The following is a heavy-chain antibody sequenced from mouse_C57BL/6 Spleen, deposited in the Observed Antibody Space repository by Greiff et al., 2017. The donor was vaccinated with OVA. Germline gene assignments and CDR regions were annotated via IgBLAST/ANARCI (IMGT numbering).Heavy chain of an antibody. CDR3: ARDWDVMGFAY. CDR1: GYSITSGYY. Sequence: VQLKESGPGLVKPSQSLSLTCSVTGYSITSGYYWNWIRQFPGNKLEWMGYISYGGSNNYNPSLKNRISITRDTSKNQFFLKLNSVTTEDTATYYCARDWDVMGFAYWGQGTLVTVSA. J-gene: IGHJ3*01. CDR2: ISYGGSN. D-gene: IGHD4-1*01. V-gene: IGHV3-6*01.